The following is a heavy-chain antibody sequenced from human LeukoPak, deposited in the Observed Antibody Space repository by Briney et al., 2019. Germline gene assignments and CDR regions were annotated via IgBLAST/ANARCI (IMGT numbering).Heavy chain of an antibody. CDR3: TTDPRY. V-gene: IGHV3-15*01. CDR2: IKGKPDGGAI. CDR1: GLGRSFKETW. Sequence: TEGSLRLSCSASGLGRSFKETWMSWVRRAPGKGLEWIGRIKGKPDGGAIDYIAPVRGRFSISRDDSKNLVFLQMDSLKIEDTAVYYCTTDPRYWGQGTMVTVSS. J-gene: IGHJ4*02.